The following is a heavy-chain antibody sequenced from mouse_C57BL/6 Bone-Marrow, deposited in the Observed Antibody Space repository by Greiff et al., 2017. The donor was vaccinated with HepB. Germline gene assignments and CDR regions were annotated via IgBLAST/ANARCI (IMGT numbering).Heavy chain of an antibody. CDR2: IYPGDGDT. Sequence: QVQLQQPGAELVKPGASVKISCKASGYAFSSSWMNWVKQRPGKGLEWIGRIYPGDGDTNYNGKFKDKATLTADKSSRTAYMQLSSLTSEDSAVYFCARDPLYDDYYVGFLDYWGQGTTLTVSS. CDR1: GYAFSSSW. CDR3: ARDPLYDDYYVGFLDY. J-gene: IGHJ2*01. D-gene: IGHD2-3*01. V-gene: IGHV1-82*01.